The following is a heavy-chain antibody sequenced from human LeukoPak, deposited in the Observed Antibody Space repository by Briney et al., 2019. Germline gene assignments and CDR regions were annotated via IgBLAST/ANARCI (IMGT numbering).Heavy chain of an antibody. CDR2: MNPNSGNT. CDR3: ATADSADEFWCGPMYYYYKDV. D-gene: IGHD3-3*01. V-gene: IGHV1-8*01. Sequence: ASVKVSCEASGYTFTSYDINWVRQATGQGLEWMGWMNPNSGNTGYAQKFQGRVTMTRNTSISTAYMELSSLRSEDTAVYYCATADSADEFWCGPMYYYYKDVWGKGTTVTVS. J-gene: IGHJ6*03. CDR1: GYTFTSYD.